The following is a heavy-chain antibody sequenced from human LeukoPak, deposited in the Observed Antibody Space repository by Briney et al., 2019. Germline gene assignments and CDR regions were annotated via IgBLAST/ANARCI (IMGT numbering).Heavy chain of an antibody. CDR1: GFSFSNYW. CDR2: IKQDGSDK. J-gene: IGHJ3*02. CDR3: ARDLDVLRLLGIMAYDAFDI. Sequence: GGSLRLSCAASGFSFSNYWMTWVRQAPGKGLEWVANIKQDGSDKYYVDSVEGRFTISRDNAKNTLYLQMNSLRAEDTAVYYCARDLDVLRLLGIMAYDAFDIWGQGTMVTVSS. V-gene: IGHV3-7*01. D-gene: IGHD3-16*01.